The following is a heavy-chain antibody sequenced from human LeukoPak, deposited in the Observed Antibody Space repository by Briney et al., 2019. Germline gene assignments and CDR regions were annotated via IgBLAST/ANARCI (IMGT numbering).Heavy chain of an antibody. CDR1: GFTFSSYS. Sequence: GGSLRLSCEVSGFTFSSYSLNWVRQAPGKGLEWLSYISTRNTIYYGDSVKGRFTISRDNAKNSLFLQMNSLRAEDTAVYYCVRHLGNTHWDYWGQGSLVTVSS. D-gene: IGHD1-1*01. CDR2: ISTRNTI. J-gene: IGHJ4*02. V-gene: IGHV3-48*01. CDR3: VRHLGNTHWDY.